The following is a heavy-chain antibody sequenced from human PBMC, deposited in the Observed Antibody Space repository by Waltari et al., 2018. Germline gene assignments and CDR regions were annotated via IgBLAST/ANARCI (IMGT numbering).Heavy chain of an antibody. CDR1: GFTFSDNY. CDR2: ISGGGRNF. V-gene: IGHV3-11*01. CDR3: VRELATIEDY. Sequence: QVELVESGGGLVKPGGSLRLSCAASGFTFSDNYMNWIRQAPGKGVEWVAYISGGGRNFYYADSVRGRFTISRDNSKNSLYLQMNSLRAEDTAVYFCVRELATIEDYWGQGTLVTVSS. J-gene: IGHJ4*02. D-gene: IGHD5-12*01.